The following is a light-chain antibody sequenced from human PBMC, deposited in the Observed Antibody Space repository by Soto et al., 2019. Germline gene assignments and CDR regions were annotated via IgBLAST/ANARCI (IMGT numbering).Light chain of an antibody. CDR2: AGS. V-gene: IGLV2-23*01. Sequence: QSALTQPASVSGSPGQSITISCTGTSSNVGSYNLVSWYQQHPGKAPKVMIYAGSKRPSGVSNRFSGSKSGNTASLTISGLQAEDEADYYCCSYAGSSTDYVFGSGTKLTVL. CDR3: CSYAGSSTDYV. CDR1: SSNVGSYNL. J-gene: IGLJ1*01.